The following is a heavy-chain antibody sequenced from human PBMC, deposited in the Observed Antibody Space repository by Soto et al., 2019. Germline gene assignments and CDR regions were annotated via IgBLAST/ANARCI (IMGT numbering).Heavy chain of an antibody. CDR1: GGSLSNYG. Sequence: QVQLVQSGAEVKKPGSSVKVSCKASGGSLSNYGISWVRQAPGQGLEWMGAIIPVFGTPNYAQKFQDRVTITADESTTKVYMEVRSLTSEDTAVYYCARGDATKIVVTTYYAMDVWGLGTTVTVSS. V-gene: IGHV1-69*12. CDR2: IIPVFGTP. CDR3: ARGDATKIVVTTYYAMDV. J-gene: IGHJ6*02. D-gene: IGHD3-22*01.